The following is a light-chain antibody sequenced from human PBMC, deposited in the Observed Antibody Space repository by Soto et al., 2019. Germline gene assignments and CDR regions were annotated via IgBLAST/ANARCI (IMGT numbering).Light chain of an antibody. CDR2: TGS. CDR1: QGISSW. Sequence: DIQMTQSPSSVSAPVGDRVSITCRASQGISSWLAWYQQKPGRAPKLLIYTGSSLQSGVTSRFSGTGSGTDFTLTISSLQPEDVATYYWQQANSFPLTCGGGTKVEIK. CDR3: QQANSFPLT. V-gene: IGKV1-12*01. J-gene: IGKJ4*01.